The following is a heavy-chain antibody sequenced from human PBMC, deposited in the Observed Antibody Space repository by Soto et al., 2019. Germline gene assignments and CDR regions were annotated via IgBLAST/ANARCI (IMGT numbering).Heavy chain of an antibody. Sequence: GEPLTVSYRGSGYSCTSYWIGWVRQMPGKGLEWMGIIYPGDSDTRYSPSFQGQVTISADKSISTAYLQWSSLKASDTAMYYCARRPDNIADYWGQGTLVTVSS. CDR1: GYSCTSYW. CDR3: ARRPDNIADY. J-gene: IGHJ4*02. V-gene: IGHV5-51*01. D-gene: IGHD3-16*02. CDR2: IYPGDSDT.